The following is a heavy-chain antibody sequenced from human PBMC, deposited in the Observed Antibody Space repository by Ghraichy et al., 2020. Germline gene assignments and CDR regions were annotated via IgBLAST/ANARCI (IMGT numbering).Heavy chain of an antibody. V-gene: IGHV3-53*01. CDR2: IDSGGNT. J-gene: IGHJ4*02. CDR3: ARSGSGGDFDY. D-gene: IGHD3-3*01. Sequence: RGSLRLSCAASGFTVSSSYMSWVRQVPGKGLEWVSLIDSGGNTYYADSVKGRFTISRDNSKNSLYLHMNSLRAEDTAVYYCARSGSGGDFDYWGQGTLVTVSS. CDR1: GFTVSSSY.